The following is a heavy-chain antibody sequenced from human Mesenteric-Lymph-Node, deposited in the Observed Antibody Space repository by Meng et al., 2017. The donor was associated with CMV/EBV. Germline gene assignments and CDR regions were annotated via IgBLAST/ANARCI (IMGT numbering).Heavy chain of an antibody. Sequence: SETLSLTCAVYGGSFSGNYWSWIRQPPGKGLEWIGEIHHSGSTNYNPSLKSRVTMSVDRSKNQFSLKLSSVTAADTAVYYCAKVLAGNSRALDYWGQGTLVTVS. CDR1: GGSFSGNY. CDR3: AKVLAGNSRALDY. D-gene: IGHD5-12*01. V-gene: IGHV4-34*01. J-gene: IGHJ4*02. CDR2: IHHSGST.